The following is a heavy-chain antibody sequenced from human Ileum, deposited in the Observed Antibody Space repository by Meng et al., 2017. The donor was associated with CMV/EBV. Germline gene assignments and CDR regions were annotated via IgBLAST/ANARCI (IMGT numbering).Heavy chain of an antibody. Sequence: ASVKVSCKASGYTFTNYGISWVRQAPGQGLEWMGWISGYNGNTNYAQKPQGRVTMTTDTSTSTAYMELRSLRSDDTAVYYCASEGSSGWYGGDYWGQGTLVTVSS. J-gene: IGHJ4*02. V-gene: IGHV1-18*01. CDR2: ISGYNGNT. D-gene: IGHD6-19*01. CDR3: ASEGSSGWYGGDY. CDR1: GYTFTNYG.